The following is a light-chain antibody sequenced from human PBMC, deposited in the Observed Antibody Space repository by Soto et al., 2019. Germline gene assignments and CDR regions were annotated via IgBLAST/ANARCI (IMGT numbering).Light chain of an antibody. J-gene: IGKJ2*01. V-gene: IGKV3-20*01. CDR2: GAS. CDR1: QSVSSNY. Sequence: EIVLTQSPGTLSLSPGERATLSCRASQSVSSNYLAWYQQKPGQAPRLLIYGASSRATGIPDRFSGSGSGTDFTLTISRLEPEDFVVYYCQHYGRSAYTFGQGTTLEIK. CDR3: QHYGRSAYT.